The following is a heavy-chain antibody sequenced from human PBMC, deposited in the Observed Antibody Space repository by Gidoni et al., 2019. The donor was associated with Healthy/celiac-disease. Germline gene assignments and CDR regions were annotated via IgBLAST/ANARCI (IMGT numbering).Heavy chain of an antibody. CDR1: GGSISSGGYY. D-gene: IGHD3-22*01. CDR2: IYYRGST. V-gene: IGHV4-31*03. CDR3: ARGFDYYDSSGYRPDAFDI. J-gene: IGHJ3*02. Sequence: QVQLQESGPGLVKPSQTLSLTCTVSGGSISSGGYYWSWIRQHPGKGLEWIGYIYYRGSTYYNPSLKSRVTISVDTSKNQFSLKLSSVTAADTAVYYCARGFDYYDSSGYRPDAFDIWGQGTMVTVSS.